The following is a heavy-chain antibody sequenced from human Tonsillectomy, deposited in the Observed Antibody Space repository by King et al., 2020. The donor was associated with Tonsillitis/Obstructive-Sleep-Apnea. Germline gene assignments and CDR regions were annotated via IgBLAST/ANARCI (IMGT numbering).Heavy chain of an antibody. V-gene: IGHV4-34*01. Sequence: VQLQQWGAGLLKPSETLSLTCAVYGGSFSGYYWSWIRQPPGKGLEWIGEIYHSGSTNYNSSLKSRVTISVDTSKNQFFLKLSSVTAADTAVYYCARGSSRWGSYSYWGQGTLVTVSS. CDR3: ARGSSRWGSYSY. CDR1: GGSFSGYY. J-gene: IGHJ4*02. CDR2: IYHSGST. D-gene: IGHD3-16*01.